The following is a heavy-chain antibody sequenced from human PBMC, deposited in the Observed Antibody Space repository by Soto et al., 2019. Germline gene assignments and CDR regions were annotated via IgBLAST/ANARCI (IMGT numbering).Heavy chain of an antibody. J-gene: IGHJ4*02. CDR3: ARVRAARRIDY. V-gene: IGHV4-34*01. D-gene: IGHD6-6*01. Sequence: SETLCLTCAVYGGSFSGYYGSWIRQPPGKGLEWIGEINHSGSTNYNPSLKSRVTISVDTSKNQFSLKLSSVTAADTAVYYCARVRAARRIDYWGQGTLVTVSS. CDR1: GGSFSGYY. CDR2: INHSGST.